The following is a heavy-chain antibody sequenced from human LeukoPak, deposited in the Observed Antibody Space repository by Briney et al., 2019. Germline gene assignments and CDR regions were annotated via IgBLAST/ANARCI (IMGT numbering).Heavy chain of an antibody. J-gene: IGHJ4*02. V-gene: IGHV3-30-3*01. D-gene: IGHD3-10*01. Sequence: GGSLRLSCAASGFTFSSYAMHWVRQAPGKGLEWVAVISYDGSNKYYADSVKGRFTISRDNSKNTLYLQMNSLRAEDTAVYNCARGLGGSGSPPLYWGQGTLVTVSS. CDR1: GFTFSSYA. CDR3: ARGLGGSGSPPLY. CDR2: ISYDGSNK.